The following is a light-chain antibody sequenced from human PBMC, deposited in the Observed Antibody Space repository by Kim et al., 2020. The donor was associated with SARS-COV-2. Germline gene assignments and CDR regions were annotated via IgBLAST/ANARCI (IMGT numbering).Light chain of an antibody. CDR2: AAS. Sequence: DIQMTQSPSSLSASLGDRVTITCRASQGISSYLNCYQQKPGKATKLLIYAASSLLNGVPSRFSGSGSGTDFTLTISSLQPEDFATYYCQRTDSTPRYTFGREAKLEIK. CDR3: QRTDSTPRYT. CDR1: QGISSY. V-gene: IGKV1-39*01. J-gene: IGKJ2*01.